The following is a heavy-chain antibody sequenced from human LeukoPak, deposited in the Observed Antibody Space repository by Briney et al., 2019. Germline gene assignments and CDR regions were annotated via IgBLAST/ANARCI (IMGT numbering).Heavy chain of an antibody. CDR2: IYSGGST. Sequence: GGSLRLSCAASGFTVSTNYMTWVRQAPGKGLEWVSVIYSGGSTYYADSVKGRFTISRDNSKNTLYLQMNSLRAEDTALYYCARVRSRGGWHVHYMDVWGKGTTVTVAS. CDR1: GFTVSTNY. D-gene: IGHD6-19*01. J-gene: IGHJ6*03. V-gene: IGHV3-53*01. CDR3: ARVRSRGGWHVHYMDV.